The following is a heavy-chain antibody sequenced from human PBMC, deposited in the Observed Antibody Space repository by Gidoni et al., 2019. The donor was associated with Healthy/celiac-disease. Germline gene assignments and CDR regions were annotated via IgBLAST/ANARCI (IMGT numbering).Heavy chain of an antibody. Sequence: EVQLLESGGGLVQPGGSLRLSCAASGFTFSSYAMGWVRQAPGKGLECVSGISGCGVRKYYADSVEGRFTISRYNSKKTLYLKSKCLRAEDTAVYYCAKGGGRRSVGYYGAFDIWGQGTMVTVSS. D-gene: IGHD4-17*01. V-gene: IGHV3-23*01. CDR2: ISGCGVRK. J-gene: IGHJ3*02. CDR1: GFTFSSYA. CDR3: AKGGGRRSVGYYGAFDI.